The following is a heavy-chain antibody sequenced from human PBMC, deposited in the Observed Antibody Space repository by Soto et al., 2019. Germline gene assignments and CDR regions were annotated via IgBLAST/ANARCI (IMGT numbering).Heavy chain of an antibody. CDR3: ARHGGWRDSNNWFTIFDY. D-gene: IGHD1-20*01. CDR2: VYYSGTT. CDR1: GGSINDYY. J-gene: IGHJ4*02. V-gene: IGHV4-59*08. Sequence: QVELQESGPRLVEPSETLSLTCTVSGGSINDYYWSWIRQPPGKGLEWIGYVYYSGTTNYNPSLNNQVTISVDTSKKQFTLNQSSETAAYTAEYYCARHGGWRDSNNWFTIFDYWGQGILVTVSS.